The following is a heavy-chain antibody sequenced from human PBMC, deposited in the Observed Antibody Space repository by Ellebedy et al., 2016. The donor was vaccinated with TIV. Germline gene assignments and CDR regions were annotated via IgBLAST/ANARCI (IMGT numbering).Heavy chain of an antibody. CDR2: IKQDGSDK. CDR3: ARGTTSGATYFDS. CDR1: GFTFTNYW. V-gene: IGHV3-7*03. J-gene: IGHJ4*02. D-gene: IGHD3-16*01. Sequence: PGGSLRLSCAASGFTFTNYWMNWVRQAPGKGLEWVARIKQDGSDKYYVDSVKGRFTISKDNAKNSLSLQMNSLRAEDTAVYYCARGTTSGATYFDSWGQGTLITVSS.